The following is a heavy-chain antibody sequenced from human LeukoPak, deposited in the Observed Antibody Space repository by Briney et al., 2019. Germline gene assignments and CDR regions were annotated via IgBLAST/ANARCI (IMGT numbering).Heavy chain of an antibody. CDR2: IDSSANYI. D-gene: IGHD3-3*01. Sequence: GGSQTLSCAASGFAFSGYYMSWVRQAPGKGLEWLSYIDSSANYILYADSVKGRFTISRDNAKNSLYLQMSSLSPDDTAVYYCARDWARRYDLDYWGQGTLGSASS. CDR3: ARDWARRYDLDY. CDR1: GFAFSGYY. V-gene: IGHV3-11*05. J-gene: IGHJ4*02.